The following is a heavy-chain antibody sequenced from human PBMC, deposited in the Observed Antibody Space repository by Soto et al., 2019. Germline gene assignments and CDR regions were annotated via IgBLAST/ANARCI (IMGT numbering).Heavy chain of an antibody. CDR1: GFTLSSYG. D-gene: IGHD5-12*01. V-gene: IGHV3-30*18. J-gene: IGHJ5*02. CDR3: AKSPYGGYSDWFDP. Sequence: RGSLRLSCAASGFTLSSYGMHWVRQAPGKGLEWVAVISYDGSNTYHADSVKGRFTISRDNSKNMLYLQMNSLRAEDTAVYYCAKSPYGGYSDWFDPWGKGTLVTVSS. CDR2: ISYDGSNT.